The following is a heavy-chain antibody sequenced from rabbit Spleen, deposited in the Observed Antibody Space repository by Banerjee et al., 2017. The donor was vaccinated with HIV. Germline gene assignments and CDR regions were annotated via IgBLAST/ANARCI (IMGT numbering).Heavy chain of an antibody. J-gene: IGHJ6*01. D-gene: IGHD1-1*01. CDR3: ARDTSSSFSSYGMDL. CDR1: GFSFSTAYW. V-gene: IGHV1S45*01. Sequence: QEQLVESGGGLVQPEGSLTLTCTASGFSFSTAYWMCWVRQAPGKGLEWIGCIYTGSGGTYYASWAKGRFTISKTSSTTVTLRMTSLTVADTATYFCARDTSSSFSSYGMDLWGPGTLVTVS. CDR2: IYTGSGGT.